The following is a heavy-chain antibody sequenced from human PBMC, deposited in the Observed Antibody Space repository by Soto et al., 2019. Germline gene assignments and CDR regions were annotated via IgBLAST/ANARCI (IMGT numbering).Heavy chain of an antibody. CDR1: GYSISSGYY. Sequence: XASLSLTCAVCGYSISSGYYWCWIRKPPGKGLEWIGSIYHSGSTYYNPSLKSRVTISVDTSKNQFSLKLSSVTAADTAVYYCARGVKYYYDSSSCAFDIWGQGTMVTVSS. D-gene: IGHD3-22*01. V-gene: IGHV4-38-2*01. CDR2: IYHSGST. CDR3: ARGVKYYYDSSSCAFDI. J-gene: IGHJ3*02.